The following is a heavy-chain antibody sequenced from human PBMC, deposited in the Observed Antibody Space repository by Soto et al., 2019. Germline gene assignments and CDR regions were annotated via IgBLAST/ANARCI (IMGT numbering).Heavy chain of an antibody. CDR1: GYTFTGYY. CDR3: ARENSWYGRGWFDP. CDR2: INPNSGGT. V-gene: IGHV1-2*04. D-gene: IGHD6-13*01. J-gene: IGHJ5*02. Sequence: QVQLVQSGAEVKKPGASVKVSCKASGYTFTGYYMHWVRQAPGQGLEWMGWINPNSGGTNYAQKFQGWVTMTRDTSISTAYMELSRLRSEDTAVYYCARENSWYGRGWFDPWGQGTLVTVSS.